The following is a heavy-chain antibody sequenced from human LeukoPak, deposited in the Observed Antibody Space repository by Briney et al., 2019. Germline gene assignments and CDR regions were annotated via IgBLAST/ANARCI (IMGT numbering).Heavy chain of an antibody. V-gene: IGHV4-61*02. D-gene: IGHD6-6*01. CDR2: IYTSGST. CDR3: ARESSSSDYFDY. CDR1: GGSISSGSYY. J-gene: IGHJ4*02. Sequence: PSQTLSLTCTVSGGSISSGSYYWSWIRQPAGKGLEWIGRIYTSGSTNYNPSLKSRVTISVDASKNQFSLKLSSVTAADTAVYYCARESSSSDYFDYWGQGTLVTVSS.